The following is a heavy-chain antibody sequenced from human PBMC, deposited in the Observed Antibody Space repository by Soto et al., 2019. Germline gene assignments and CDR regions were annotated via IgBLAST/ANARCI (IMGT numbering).Heavy chain of an antibody. J-gene: IGHJ4*02. D-gene: IGHD3-22*01. CDR2: LSDSGGNT. CDR3: AREIYDDYDSSGFDH. Sequence: AGGSLRLSCAASGFTFSSYGMSWVRQAPGRGLGFISALSDSGGNTYYADAVKGRFTISRDNAKNTLSLQMNSLRAEDTAVYYCAREIYDDYDSSGFDHWGQGTLVTVSS. CDR1: GFTFSSYG. V-gene: IGHV3-23*01.